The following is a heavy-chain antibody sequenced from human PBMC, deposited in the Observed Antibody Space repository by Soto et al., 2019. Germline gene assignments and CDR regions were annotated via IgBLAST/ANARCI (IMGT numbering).Heavy chain of an antibody. CDR2: IYNSGST. V-gene: IGHV4-59*08. CDR1: GGSISGYY. CDR3: ARGSTGYSSSWYRY. D-gene: IGHD6-13*01. J-gene: IGHJ4*02. Sequence: VQLQESGPGLVKPSETLSLTCTVSGGSISGYYWSWIRQPPEKGLEWIGYIYNSGSTNYNPSLKSRVTISVDTSKNQFSLKLSSVTAADTAVYYCARGSTGYSSSWYRYWGQGTLVTVSS.